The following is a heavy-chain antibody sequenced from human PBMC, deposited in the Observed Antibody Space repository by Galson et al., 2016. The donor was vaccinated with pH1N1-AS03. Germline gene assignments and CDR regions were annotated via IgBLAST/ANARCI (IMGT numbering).Heavy chain of an antibody. D-gene: IGHD3-22*01. V-gene: IGHV3-23*01. CDR2: MSYDGSRT. CDR1: GFTFGGYA. J-gene: IGHJ4*02. Sequence: SLRLSCAGSGFTFGGYAMSWVRQPPGKGPEWISDMSYDGSRTYYADSVKGRLALSRDNAKTTLNLPMNNLRAEDTAVYYCAKESPYSDPNASYSGRMYYFDYWGPGTLVTVSS. CDR3: AKESPYSDPNASYSGRMYYFDY.